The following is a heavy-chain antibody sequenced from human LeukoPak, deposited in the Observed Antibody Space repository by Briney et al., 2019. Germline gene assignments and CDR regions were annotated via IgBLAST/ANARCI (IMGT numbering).Heavy chain of an antibody. D-gene: IGHD1-14*01. V-gene: IGHV3-21*04. CDR1: GFTFSSYW. CDR3: AKATGYLL. Sequence: GGSLRLSCAASGFTFSSYWMSWVRQAPGKGLEWVSFISSSRSYIYYADSVKGRFTISRDNAKNSLYLQMNSLRAEDTAVYYCAKATGYLLWGQGTLVIVSS. J-gene: IGHJ4*02. CDR2: ISSSRSYI.